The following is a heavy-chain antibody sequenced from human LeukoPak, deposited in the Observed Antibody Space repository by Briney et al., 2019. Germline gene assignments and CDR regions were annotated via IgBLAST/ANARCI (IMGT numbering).Heavy chain of an antibody. CDR3: ATLGDVLRLFPLISLDGMDV. D-gene: IGHD3-3*01. CDR1: GYTLTELS. Sequence: ASVKVSCKVSGYTLTELSMHWVRQAPGKGLEWMGWISAYNGDTNYAQRFQGRITMTTDTSTTTAYMELRSLRSDDTAVYYCATLGDVLRLFPLISLDGMDVWGQGTTVTVSS. V-gene: IGHV1-18*01. CDR2: ISAYNGDT. J-gene: IGHJ6*02.